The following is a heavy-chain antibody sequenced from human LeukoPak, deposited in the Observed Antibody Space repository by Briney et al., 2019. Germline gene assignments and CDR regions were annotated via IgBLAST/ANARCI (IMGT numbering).Heavy chain of an antibody. CDR1: GYSISSGYY. V-gene: IGHV4-38-2*01. D-gene: IGHD2-21*01. CDR2: IYHSGST. J-gene: IGHJ4*02. Sequence: PSETLSLTCAVSGYSISSGYYWGWIRQPPGKGLEWIGSIYHSGSTYYNPSLKSRVTISVDTSKNQFSLKLSSVTAADTAVYYCARHSDLYYFDYWGQGTLDTVSS. CDR3: ARHSDLYYFDY.